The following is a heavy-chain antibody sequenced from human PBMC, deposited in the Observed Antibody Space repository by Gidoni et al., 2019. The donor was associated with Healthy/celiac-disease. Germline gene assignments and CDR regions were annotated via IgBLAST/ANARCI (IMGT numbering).Heavy chain of an antibody. CDR3: ARDRFLGGMDV. V-gene: IGHV3-21*01. CDR2: ISSSSSYI. Sequence: EVQLVESGGGLVKPGGSLILSCAASGFTFSSYSMNWVRQAPGKGLEWVSAISSSSSYIYYADSVKGRFTISRDNAKNSLYLQMNSLRAEDTAVYYCARDRFLGGMDVWGQGTTVTVSS. J-gene: IGHJ6*02. D-gene: IGHD3-3*01. CDR1: GFTFSSYS.